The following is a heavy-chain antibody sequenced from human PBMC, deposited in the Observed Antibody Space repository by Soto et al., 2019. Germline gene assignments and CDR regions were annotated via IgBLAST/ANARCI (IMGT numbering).Heavy chain of an antibody. CDR2: ISSSSSYI. Sequence: EVQLVESGGGLVKPGGSLRLSCAASGFTFSSYSMNWVRQAPGKGLEWVSSISSSSSYIYYADSVKGRFTISRDNAKNSLYLQMNSLRAEDTAVYYCASFSGSHYYYYYYMDVWGKGTTVTVSS. CDR3: ASFSGSHYYYYYYMDV. V-gene: IGHV3-21*01. D-gene: IGHD3-10*01. J-gene: IGHJ6*03. CDR1: GFTFSSYS.